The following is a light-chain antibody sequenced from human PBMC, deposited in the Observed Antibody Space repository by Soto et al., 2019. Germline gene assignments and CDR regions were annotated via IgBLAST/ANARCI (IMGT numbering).Light chain of an antibody. CDR3: QVWDSSSDHYV. CDR2: ADS. Sequence: SYELTQPPSVSVAPGQTARITCGGNNIGTKSVHWYQQKPGQAPVVLVFADSDRPSGIPERFSGSNSGNTATLTVSRVEAGDEADYYCQVWDSSSDHYVFGIGTKVTVL. V-gene: IGLV3-21*02. CDR1: NIGTKS. J-gene: IGLJ1*01.